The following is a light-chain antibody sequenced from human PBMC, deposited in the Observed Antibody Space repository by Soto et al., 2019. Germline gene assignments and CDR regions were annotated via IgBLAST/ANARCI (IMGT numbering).Light chain of an antibody. J-gene: IGKJ1*01. V-gene: IGKV3-15*01. CDR1: QSISSY. CDR3: HEYNTWPWP. CDR2: GAS. Sequence: MTPSHPSLSASVGDIVTITCRASQSISSYLNWYQQKLGQAPRVLIYGASTRATGIPARFSGSGSGTEFILTISSLQSEDFAVYYCHEYNTWPWPVGQVGKVAIK.